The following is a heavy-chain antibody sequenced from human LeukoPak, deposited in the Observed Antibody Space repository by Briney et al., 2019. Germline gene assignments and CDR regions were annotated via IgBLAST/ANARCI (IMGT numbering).Heavy chain of an antibody. CDR2: INHSGST. CDR1: GGSFSGYY. Sequence: SETLSLTCAVDGGSFSGYYWSWIRQPPGKGLEWIGEINHSGSTNYNPSLKSRVTISVDTSKNQFSLKLSSVTAADTAVYYCARGRDSGYDQKPFLDYWGQGTLVTVSS. CDR3: ARGRDSGYDQKPFLDY. V-gene: IGHV4-34*01. J-gene: IGHJ4*02. D-gene: IGHD5-12*01.